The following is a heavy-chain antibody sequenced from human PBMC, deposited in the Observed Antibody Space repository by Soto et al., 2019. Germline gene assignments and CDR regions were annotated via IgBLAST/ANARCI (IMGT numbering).Heavy chain of an antibody. CDR2: VGSDGMHK. V-gene: IGHV3-30*01. J-gene: IGHJ4*02. CDR1: GFTFTNCA. D-gene: IGHD1-26*01. CDR3: ARDVIVDAQVYFHY. Sequence: QVQLVESGGGVVQPGRSLRLSCAASGFTFTNCAMHWVRQAPGKGLEWVAVVGSDGMHKYYGDFVKGRFTISRDTSENTVYLQVDRLTSEDTAVYYCARDVIVDAQVYFHYWGRGTLVTVSS.